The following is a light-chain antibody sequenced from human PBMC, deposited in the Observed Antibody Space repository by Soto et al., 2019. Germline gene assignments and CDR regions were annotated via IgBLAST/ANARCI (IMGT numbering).Light chain of an antibody. Sequence: EIMMTQSPATLSVSPGESVTLSCRASQLFSSNLAWYQHKPGQAPRLLIYGVSTRDTGVPDRFSGSASGTEFTLTISSLQSEDFAVYYCQQYNNWPRTFGQGTRLEIK. V-gene: IGKV3-15*01. J-gene: IGKJ5*01. CDR1: QLFSSN. CDR3: QQYNNWPRT. CDR2: GVS.